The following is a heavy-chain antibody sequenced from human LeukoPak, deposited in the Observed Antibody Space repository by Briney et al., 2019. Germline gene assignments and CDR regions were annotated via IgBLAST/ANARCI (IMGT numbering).Heavy chain of an antibody. V-gene: IGHV3-30*01. CDR1: GFTFSSYA. J-gene: IGHJ4*02. CDR3: ARDAGSGSYLDY. Sequence: GGSLRLSCTASGFTFSSYAMHWVRQAPGKGLEWVAVISYDGSTKYYAYSVKGRFTISRDNSKTTLYLQINSLRAEDTAVYYCARDAGSGSYLDYWGQGTLVTVSS. D-gene: IGHD1-26*01. CDR2: ISYDGSTK.